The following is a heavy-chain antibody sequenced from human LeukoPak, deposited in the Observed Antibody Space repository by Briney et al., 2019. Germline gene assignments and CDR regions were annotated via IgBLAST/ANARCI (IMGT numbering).Heavy chain of an antibody. Sequence: GGSLRLSCAASGFTFSSYSMNWVRQAPGKGLEWVSSISSSSSYIYYADSVKGRFTISRDNAKNSLYLQMNSLRDEDTAVYYCARDLKSLAVGDFDYWGQGTLVTVSS. CDR3: ARDLKSLAVGDFDY. CDR1: GFTFSSYS. J-gene: IGHJ4*02. D-gene: IGHD3-16*01. CDR2: ISSSSSYI. V-gene: IGHV3-21*01.